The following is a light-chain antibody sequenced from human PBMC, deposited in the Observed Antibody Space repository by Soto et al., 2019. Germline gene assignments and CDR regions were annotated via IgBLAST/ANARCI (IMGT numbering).Light chain of an antibody. Sequence: DIVMTQSPLSLPVTPGEPASISCRSSQSLLHSNGYNYLDWYLQKPGQSPQLLIYLGSNRASGVTDRFSGSGSGTDFTLKIRRVEAEDVGVYYCMQALQTPYTFGHGTKLEIK. CDR3: MQALQTPYT. CDR2: LGS. CDR1: QSLLHSNGYNY. J-gene: IGKJ2*01. V-gene: IGKV2-28*01.